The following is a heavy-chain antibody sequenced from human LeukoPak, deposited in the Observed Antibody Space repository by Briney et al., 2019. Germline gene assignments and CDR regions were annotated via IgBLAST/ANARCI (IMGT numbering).Heavy chain of an antibody. V-gene: IGHV1-2*02. Sequence: ASVKVSCKASGYTFTGYYIHWVRQAPGQGLEWMGWISPNSGGTKYAQNFQGRVTMTRDTSISTAYMELNGLRSDDTAVYYCARGDCSTISCPFDPWGQGTLVTVSS. CDR3: ARGDCSTISCPFDP. D-gene: IGHD2-2*01. CDR2: ISPNSGGT. J-gene: IGHJ5*02. CDR1: GYTFTGYY.